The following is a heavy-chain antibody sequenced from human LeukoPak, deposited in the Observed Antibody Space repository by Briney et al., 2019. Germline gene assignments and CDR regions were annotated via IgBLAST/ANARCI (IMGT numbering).Heavy chain of an antibody. V-gene: IGHV1-69*13. Sequence: SVKVSCKASGGTFSSYAISWVRQAPGQGLEWMGWIIPIFGTANYAQTFKGRVTISADESTGTAYMELSSLRAEDTAVYYCSRGPSIRCLEWLYSWGEGALVTV. J-gene: IGHJ5*02. CDR2: IIPIFGTA. CDR1: GGTFSSYA. D-gene: IGHD3-3*01. CDR3: SRGPSIRCLEWLYS.